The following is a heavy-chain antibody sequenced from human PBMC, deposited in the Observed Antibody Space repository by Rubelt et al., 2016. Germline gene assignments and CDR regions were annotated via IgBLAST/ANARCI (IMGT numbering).Heavy chain of an antibody. D-gene: IGHD3-16*02. CDR3: ARDRYPGASVY. CDR2: ISGSGGST. CDR1: GFTFSRYA. V-gene: IGHV3-23*01. J-gene: IGHJ4*02. Sequence: SRGGLVQPGGSLRVSCAASGFTFSRYAMNWVRQAPGKGLEWVAAISGSGGSTFYADSVKGRFTISRDNSKNTLYLQMNSLRAEDTALYYCARDRYPGASVYWGQGTLVTVSS.